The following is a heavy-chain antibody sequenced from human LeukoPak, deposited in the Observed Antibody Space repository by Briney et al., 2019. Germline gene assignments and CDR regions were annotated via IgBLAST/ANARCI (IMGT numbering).Heavy chain of an antibody. CDR2: INHSGST. Sequence: PSETLSLTCAVYGGSFSGYYWSWIRQPPGKGLEWIGEINHSGSTNYNPSLKSRVTISVDTSKNQFSLKLSSVTAADTAVYYCASRALIVVVSLDAFDIWGQGTMVTVSS. CDR3: ASRALIVVVSLDAFDI. J-gene: IGHJ3*02. D-gene: IGHD3-22*01. CDR1: GGSFSGYY. V-gene: IGHV4-34*01.